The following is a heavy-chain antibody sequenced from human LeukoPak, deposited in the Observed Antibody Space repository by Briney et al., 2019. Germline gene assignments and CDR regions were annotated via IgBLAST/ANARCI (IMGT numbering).Heavy chain of an antibody. Sequence: SQTLSLTCTVFGGSFSGYYRSCIRHPPDKGLEWIGEINPSRSTNYNPSLKTRVTISTDTSKNHFSLNLNSVTAADTGVYYCVRGSRVYCGGDCYYYWGQGTLVTVSS. V-gene: IGHV4-34*01. CDR3: VRGSRVYCGGDCYYY. J-gene: IGHJ4*02. CDR1: GGSFSGYY. CDR2: INPSRST. D-gene: IGHD2-21*02.